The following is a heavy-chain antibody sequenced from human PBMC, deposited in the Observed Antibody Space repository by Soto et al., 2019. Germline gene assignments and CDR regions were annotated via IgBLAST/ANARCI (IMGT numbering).Heavy chain of an antibody. V-gene: IGHV4-59*01. Sequence: SETLSLTCTVSGGSISSYYWSWIRQPPGKGLEWIGYIYYSGSTNYNPSLKSRVTISVDTSKNQFSLKLSSVTAADTAVYYCARVGAPIAVAGTLDPWGQGTRVTVSS. CDR1: GGSISSYY. CDR2: IYYSGST. CDR3: ARVGAPIAVAGTLDP. D-gene: IGHD6-19*01. J-gene: IGHJ5*02.